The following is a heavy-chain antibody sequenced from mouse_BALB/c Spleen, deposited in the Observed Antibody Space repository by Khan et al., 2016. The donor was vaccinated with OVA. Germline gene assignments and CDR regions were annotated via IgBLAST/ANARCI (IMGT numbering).Heavy chain of an antibody. J-gene: IGHJ3*01. Sequence: EVELVESGGDLVKPGGSLKLSCAASGFTFSAYSMSWVRQTPDKRLEWVATISSGADYTYYPDGVKGRFTISRDNAKNTLYLQMSSLKSEDTAMYYWASHLTGSFAYWGQGTLGTVSA. CDR3: ASHLTGSFAY. V-gene: IGHV5-6*01. CDR2: ISSGADYT. CDR1: GFTFSAYS. D-gene: IGHD4-1*01.